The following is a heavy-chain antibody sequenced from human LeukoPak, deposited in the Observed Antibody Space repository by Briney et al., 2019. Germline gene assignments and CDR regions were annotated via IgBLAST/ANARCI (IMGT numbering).Heavy chain of an antibody. J-gene: IGHJ4*02. Sequence: ASVKVSCKASGYTFTGYYMHWVRQAPGQGLEWMGRINPNSGGTNYAQKFQGRVTMTRDTSISTAYMELSRPRSDDTAVYYCARAIAPYDSSGTGDYWGQGTLVTVSS. V-gene: IGHV1-2*06. D-gene: IGHD3-22*01. CDR1: GYTFTGYY. CDR3: ARAIAPYDSSGTGDY. CDR2: INPNSGGT.